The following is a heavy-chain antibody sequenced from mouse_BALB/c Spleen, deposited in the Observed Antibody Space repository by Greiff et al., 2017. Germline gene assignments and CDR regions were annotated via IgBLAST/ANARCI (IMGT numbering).Heavy chain of an antibody. CDR1: GYAFSSYW. Sequence: QVHVKQSGAELVRPGSSVKISCKASGYAFSSYWMNWVKQRPGQGLEWIGQIYPGDGDTNYNGKFKGKATLTADKSSSTAYMQLSSLTSEDSAVFFCARGDGYFAMDYWGQGTSVTVSS. CDR2: IYPGDGDT. V-gene: IGHV1-80*01. CDR3: ARGDGYFAMDY. J-gene: IGHJ4*01. D-gene: IGHD2-3*01.